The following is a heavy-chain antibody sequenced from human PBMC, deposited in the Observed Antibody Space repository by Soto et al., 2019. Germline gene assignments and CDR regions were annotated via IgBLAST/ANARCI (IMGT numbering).Heavy chain of an antibody. Sequence: SETLSLTCAVSGGSISSGGYSWSWIRQPPGKGLEWIGYIYHSGNTLYNPSVQSRVTISVDTSKNQFSLKLRSVTAVDTAVYYCTRHAIIPKLQYGMDVWGQGTTVTVS. CDR3: TRHAIIPKLQYGMDV. CDR2: IYHSGNT. D-gene: IGHD2-2*02. J-gene: IGHJ6*02. V-gene: IGHV4-30-2*02. CDR1: GGSISSGGYS.